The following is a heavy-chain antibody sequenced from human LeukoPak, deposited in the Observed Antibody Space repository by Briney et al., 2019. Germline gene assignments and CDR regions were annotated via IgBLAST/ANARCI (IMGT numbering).Heavy chain of an antibody. CDR2: ISYDGSNK. D-gene: IGHD3-16*02. CDR1: GFTFSSYG. CDR3: ATSFINAFDI. Sequence: GGSLRLSCAASGFTFSSYGMHWVRQAPGKGLEWMAVISYDGSNKYYADSVKGRFTISRDNSKNTLYLQMNSLRAEDTAVYYCATSFINAFDIWGQGTMVTVSS. V-gene: IGHV3-30*03. J-gene: IGHJ3*02.